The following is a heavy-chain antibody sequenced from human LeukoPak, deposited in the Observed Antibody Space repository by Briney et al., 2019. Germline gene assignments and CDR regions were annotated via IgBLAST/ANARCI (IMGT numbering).Heavy chain of an antibody. CDR1: GGSISSYY. D-gene: IGHD5-12*01. CDR2: IHTSGGT. V-gene: IGHV4-4*07. CDR3: ARVNSGYDSSLWFDP. J-gene: IGHJ5*02. Sequence: SETLSLACTVSGGSISSYYWSWIRQPAGKGLEWIGRIHTSGGTNYNPSLKSRVTISVDKSKNQVSLRLNSVIVADTAVYYCARVNSGYDSSLWFDPWGQGTLVTVSS.